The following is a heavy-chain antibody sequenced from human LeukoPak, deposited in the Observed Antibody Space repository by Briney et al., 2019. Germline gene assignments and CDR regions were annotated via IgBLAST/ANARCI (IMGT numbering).Heavy chain of an antibody. D-gene: IGHD3-22*01. J-gene: IGHJ5*02. CDR2: ISNTGNTK. CDR3: ARGGSNGYNWFDP. Sequence: GGSLRLSCAASGFTFSSYAMSWVRQAPGKGLEWVSYISNTGNTKYYADSVKGRFTISRDNTKSSLSLQMNSLTAEDTAFYCCARGGSNGYNWFDPWGQGTLVTVSS. V-gene: IGHV3-48*03. CDR1: GFTFSSYA.